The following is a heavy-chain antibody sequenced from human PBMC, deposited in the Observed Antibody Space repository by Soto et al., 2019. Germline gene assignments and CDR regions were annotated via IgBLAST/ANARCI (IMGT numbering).Heavy chain of an antibody. Sequence: GGSLRLSCAASGFTFSSYAMSWVRQAPGMGLEWVSSISSTTNYIYYADSMKGRFTVSRDNAKNSVYLEMNSLSAEDTAVYYCARESEDLTSNFDYWGQGTLVTVSS. CDR3: ARESEDLTSNFDY. V-gene: IGHV3-21*01. J-gene: IGHJ4*02. CDR1: GFTFSSYA. CDR2: ISSTTNYI.